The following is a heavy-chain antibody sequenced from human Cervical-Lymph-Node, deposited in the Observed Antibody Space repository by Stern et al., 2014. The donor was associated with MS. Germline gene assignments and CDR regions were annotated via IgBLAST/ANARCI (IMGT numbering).Heavy chain of an antibody. CDR1: GGTFSDYG. CDR2: IIPVFGTT. CDR3: ASGLIPRLHYNYYGMDV. J-gene: IGHJ6*02. Sequence: VQLVESGAEVKKPGSSVKVSCKASGGTFSDYGVSWVRQAPGQGLGWMGGIIPVFGTTNYAQKFQDRVTITADSATSTAYMDLSSLRSEDTAVYYCASGLIPRLHYNYYGMDVWGQGTTVIVSS. V-gene: IGHV1-69*01. D-gene: IGHD1-14*01.